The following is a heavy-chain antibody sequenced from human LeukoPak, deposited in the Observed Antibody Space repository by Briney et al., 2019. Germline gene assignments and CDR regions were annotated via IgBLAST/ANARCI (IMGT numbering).Heavy chain of an antibody. J-gene: IGHJ6*03. CDR2: IYPGDSDT. V-gene: IGHV5-51*01. CDR3: ARHLGYCSSTSCYNYYYYYMDV. CDR1: GYSFTSYW. Sequence: GESLKISCKGSGYSFTSYWIGWVRQMPGKGLGWMGIIYPGDSDTRYSPSFQGQVTISADKSISTAYLQWSSLKASDTAMYYCARHLGYCSSTSCYNYYYYYMDVWGKGTTVTVSS. D-gene: IGHD2-2*02.